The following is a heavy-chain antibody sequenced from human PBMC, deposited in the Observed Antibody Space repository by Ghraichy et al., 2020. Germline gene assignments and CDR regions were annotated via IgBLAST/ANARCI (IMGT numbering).Heavy chain of an antibody. CDR2: VHFSGTT. CDR3: ARSLCGEGCYDYGLDV. D-gene: IGHD2-21*02. Sequence: LSLTCSVSGGSFSGNYWSWIRQPPGKGPEWIGYVHFSGTTKKNPSLKSRVTISIDLSKNQYSLQLTSVTAADTAVYYCARSLCGEGCYDYGLDVWGQGTTVTVSS. CDR1: GGSFSGNY. J-gene: IGHJ6*02. V-gene: IGHV4-59*01.